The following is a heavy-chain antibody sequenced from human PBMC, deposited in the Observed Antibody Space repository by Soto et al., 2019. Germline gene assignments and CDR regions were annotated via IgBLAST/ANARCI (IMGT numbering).Heavy chain of an antibody. V-gene: IGHV3-23*01. J-gene: IGHJ4*02. Sequence: GGSLRLSCAGSGFTPTTTPLSWVRQRPGKGLEWVTTISGTASRTYYVDSVKGRFFISRDNSKNTVSLQMNNLTVDDTAVYYCATSFRYFDNWGQGTRVTVSS. CDR1: GFTPTTTP. D-gene: IGHD3-9*01. CDR2: ISGTASRT. CDR3: ATSFRYFDN.